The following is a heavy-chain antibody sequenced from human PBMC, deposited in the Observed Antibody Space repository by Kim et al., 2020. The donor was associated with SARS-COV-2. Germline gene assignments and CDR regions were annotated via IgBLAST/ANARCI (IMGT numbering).Heavy chain of an antibody. J-gene: IGHJ5*02. Sequence: SETLSLTCAVYGGSFSGYYWSWIRQPPGKGLEWIGEINHSGSTNYNPSLKSRVTISVDTSKNQFSLKLSSVTAADTAVYYCARGPGYSSSRYGARHWFDP. CDR1: GGSFSGYY. D-gene: IGHD6-13*01. CDR3: ARGPGYSSSRYGARHWFDP. V-gene: IGHV4-34*01. CDR2: INHSGST.